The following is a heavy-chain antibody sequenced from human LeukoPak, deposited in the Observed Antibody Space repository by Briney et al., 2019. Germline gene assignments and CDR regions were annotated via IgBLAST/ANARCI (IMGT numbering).Heavy chain of an antibody. CDR3: ARAPGGYAFDI. J-gene: IGHJ3*02. CDR1: GYTFTGYY. CDR2: INPDSGGT. Sequence: GASVKVSCKASGYTFTGYYMHWVRQAPGQGLEWMGWINPDSGGTNYAQKFQGRVTMTRDTSISTAYMEVSRLRSDDTAVYYCARAPGGYAFDIWGQGTMVTVSS. V-gene: IGHV1-2*02.